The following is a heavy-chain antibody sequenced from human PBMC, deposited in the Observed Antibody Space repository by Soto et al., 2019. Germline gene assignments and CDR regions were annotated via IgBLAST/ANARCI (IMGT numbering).Heavy chain of an antibody. V-gene: IGHV4-30-4*01. J-gene: IGHJ6*02. CDR2: IFYSGST. Sequence: PSETLSLTCTVSGGSISSGDYYWSWIRQPPGKGLEWIGYIFYSGSTYYNPSLKSRFTISVDTSKNQFSLKLSSLTAADTAVYYCAREGGYYGMDVWGQGTTVTVSS. CDR1: GGSISSGDYY. D-gene: IGHD3-16*01. CDR3: AREGGYYGMDV.